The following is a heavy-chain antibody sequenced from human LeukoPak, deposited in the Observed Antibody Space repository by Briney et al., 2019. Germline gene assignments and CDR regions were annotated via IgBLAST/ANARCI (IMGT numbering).Heavy chain of an antibody. Sequence: PGGSLRLSCAASGFTVSSNYMSWVRQAPGKGLEWVSGINWNGGSTGYADSVKGRFTISRDNAKNSLYLQMNSLRAEDTALYYCARAWYYPYYYYYMDVWGKGTTVTVSS. CDR3: ARAWYYPYYYYYMDV. CDR1: GFTVSSNY. V-gene: IGHV3-20*04. CDR2: INWNGGST. D-gene: IGHD1-7*01. J-gene: IGHJ6*03.